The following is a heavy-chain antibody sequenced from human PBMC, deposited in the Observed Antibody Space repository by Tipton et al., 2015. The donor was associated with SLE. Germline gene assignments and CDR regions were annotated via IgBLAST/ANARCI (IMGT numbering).Heavy chain of an antibody. V-gene: IGHV4-59*01. D-gene: IGHD3-10*01. CDR1: GVSISGYY. CDR3: TRGHFNSGTFPYYNYYYYMDV. J-gene: IGHJ6*03. CDR2: NYHNGAT. Sequence: TLSLTCSVSGVSISGYYCSWIRQPPGKGLEWVGFNYHNGATKYNPSLKNRLSISIDTTKNQFSLKLTSVTAADSAVYYCTRGHFNSGTFPYYNYYYYMDVWGKGTAVTVSS.